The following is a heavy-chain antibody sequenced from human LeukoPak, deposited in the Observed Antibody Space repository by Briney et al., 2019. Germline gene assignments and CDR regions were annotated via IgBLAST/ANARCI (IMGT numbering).Heavy chain of an antibody. CDR2: IRFDGSNK. Sequence: PGGSLRLSCAASGFTFSSYAMTWVRQAPGKGLEWVAFIRFDGSNKYYADSVKGRFTISRDNSKNMLYLQMNSLRAEDTAVYYCAKPHFDYWGQGTLVTVSS. CDR1: GFTFSSYA. V-gene: IGHV3-30*02. J-gene: IGHJ4*02. CDR3: AKPHFDY.